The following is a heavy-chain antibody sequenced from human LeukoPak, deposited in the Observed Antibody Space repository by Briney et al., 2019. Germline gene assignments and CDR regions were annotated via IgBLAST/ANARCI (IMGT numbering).Heavy chain of an antibody. CDR1: GYSFTSYW. D-gene: IGHD3-10*02. CDR2: IYPGDSDT. Sequence: GEPLKFSCKASGYSFTSYWIGWVRQMPGKGLEWMGIIYPGDSDTRYSPSFQGQVTTSADKSISTAYLQWSSLKASDTAMYYCARVLTMLGYYGMDVWGQGTTVTVSS. J-gene: IGHJ6*02. V-gene: IGHV5-51*01. CDR3: ARVLTMLGYYGMDV.